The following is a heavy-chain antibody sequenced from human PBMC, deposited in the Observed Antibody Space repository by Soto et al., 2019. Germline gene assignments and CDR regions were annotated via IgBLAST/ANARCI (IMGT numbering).Heavy chain of an antibody. J-gene: IGHJ4*02. D-gene: IGHD3-10*01. CDR2: ISYDGDNK. V-gene: IGHV3-30-3*01. CDR3: ARDGIYFGVGYYFDY. CDR1: GFSFSNNA. Sequence: GGSLRLSCAASGFSFSNNAIHWVRQAPDKGLEWVALISYDGDNKYYADSVKGRFTISRNNSRNTLYLQMNSLTAEDTAMYYCARDGIYFGVGYYFDYWGQGTPVTVSS.